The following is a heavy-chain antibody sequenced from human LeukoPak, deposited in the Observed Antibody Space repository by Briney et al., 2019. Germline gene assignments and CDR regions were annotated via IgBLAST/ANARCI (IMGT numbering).Heavy chain of an antibody. V-gene: IGHV3-30*18. CDR2: ISYDGSNK. Sequence: PGRSLRLSCAASGFTFSSYGMHWVRQAPGKGLEWVAVISYDGSNKYYADSVKGRFTISRDNSKNTLYLQMNSLRAEDTAVYYCAKIDGSSWASYFDYWGRGTLVTVSS. D-gene: IGHD6-13*01. J-gene: IGHJ4*02. CDR1: GFTFSSYG. CDR3: AKIDGSSWASYFDY.